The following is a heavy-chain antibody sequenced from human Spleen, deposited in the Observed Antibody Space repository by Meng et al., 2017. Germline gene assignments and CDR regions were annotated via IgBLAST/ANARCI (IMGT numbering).Heavy chain of an antibody. CDR2: IKHDASER. V-gene: IGHV3-7*01. J-gene: IGHJ5*02. D-gene: IGHD2/OR15-2a*01. CDR1: GFTFSSFW. Sequence: GESLKIPCAASGFTFSSFWMSWVRQAPGKGLECVANIKHDASERNYVDPVKGRFTVSRDNAKNALYLDMNSLRHEDTVPYYSVRLASNWFDPWGQGALVTVSS. CDR3: VRLASNWFDP.